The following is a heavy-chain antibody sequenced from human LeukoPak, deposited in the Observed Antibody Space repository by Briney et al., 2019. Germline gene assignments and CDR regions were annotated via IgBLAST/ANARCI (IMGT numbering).Heavy chain of an antibody. CDR1: GRSFTAYA. CDR3: ARDPSAGSSSWAAD. D-gene: IGHD6-13*01. V-gene: IGHV1-69*04. CDR2: IIPVLRTA. Sequence: ASVKVSCKASGRSFTAYAINWVRQAPGQGLEWMGRIIPVLRTANSAQRFQGRVTINADRSTSTVYMELRSLTSEDTAVYYSARDPSAGSSSWAADWGQGTLVTVSS. J-gene: IGHJ1*01.